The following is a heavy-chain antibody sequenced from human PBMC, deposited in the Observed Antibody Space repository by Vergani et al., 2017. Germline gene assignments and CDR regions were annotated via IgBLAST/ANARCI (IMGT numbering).Heavy chain of an antibody. Sequence: QVQLEESGGGVVQPGRSLRLSCAGSGFTLSSHAMHWVRQAPGKGLEWVAFIWYDGSKEYYADSVKGRFTISRDNSKNTLYLQMNNLRAADTAVYYCARSGYFAHGVCSMTYYCFIDVWGKGSAVTVSS. CDR2: IWYDGSKE. CDR1: GFTLSSHA. V-gene: IGHV3-33*01. J-gene: IGHJ6*03. D-gene: IGHD2-8*01. CDR3: ARSGYFAHGVCSMTYYCFIDV.